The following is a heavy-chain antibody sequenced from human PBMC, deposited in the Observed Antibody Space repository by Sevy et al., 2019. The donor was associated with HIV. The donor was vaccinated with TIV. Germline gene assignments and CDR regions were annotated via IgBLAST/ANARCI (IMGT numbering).Heavy chain of an antibody. CDR1: GFIFSDYY. CDR2: ISSSSSNK. J-gene: IGHJ4*02. CDR3: AKLPTMAEARDDY. Sequence: GGSLRLSCAASGFIFSDYYMSWIRQAPGKGLEWVSYISSSSSNKFYADSVKGRFTISRDNSKNSLYLQMSSLRAEDTAVYFWAKLPTMAEARDDYWGLGILVTVSS. V-gene: IGHV3-11*01. D-gene: IGHD3-10*01.